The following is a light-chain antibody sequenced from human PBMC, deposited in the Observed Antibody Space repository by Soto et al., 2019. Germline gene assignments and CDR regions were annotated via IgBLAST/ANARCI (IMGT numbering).Light chain of an antibody. J-gene: IGKJ5*01. CDR1: QGVSSH. Sequence: EIVLTQSPATLSLSPGERATLSCRASQGVSSHLAWYQHKPGQAPRLLIYDASSRATGVPARFSGSGSGPDFTLTISTLESEDVAVCYCQQRPNWPITFGQGTRLEIK. V-gene: IGKV3-11*01. CDR2: DAS. CDR3: QQRPNWPIT.